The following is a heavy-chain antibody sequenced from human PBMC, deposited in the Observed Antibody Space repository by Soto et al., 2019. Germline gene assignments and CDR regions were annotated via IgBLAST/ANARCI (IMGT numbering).Heavy chain of an antibody. J-gene: IGHJ5*02. CDR2: IIPILGIA. CDR3: ARDGGYCSGGSCYSFVLWFDP. D-gene: IGHD2-15*01. Sequence: GASVKVSCKASGGTFSSYTISWVRQAPGQGLEWMGRIIPILGIANYAQKFQGRVTITADKSTSTAYIELSSLRSEDTAVYYCARDGGYCSGGSCYSFVLWFDPWGQGTLVTVSS. CDR1: GGTFSSYT. V-gene: IGHV1-69*04.